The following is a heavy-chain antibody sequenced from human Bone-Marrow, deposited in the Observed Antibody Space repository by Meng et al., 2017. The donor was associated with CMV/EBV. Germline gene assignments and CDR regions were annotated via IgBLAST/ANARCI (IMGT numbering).Heavy chain of an antibody. CDR2: IGTAGDT. J-gene: IGHJ6*02. Sequence: GESLKISCAASGFTFSSYDMHWVRQATGKGLEWVSAIGTAGDTYYPDYVKGRFTISRDNYKNTLYLQMNSLRAEDTAVYYCAENGSGSYSGYYYGMDVWGQGTTVTVSS. D-gene: IGHD3-10*01. CDR1: GFTFSSYD. CDR3: AENGSGSYSGYYYGMDV. V-gene: IGHV3-13*01.